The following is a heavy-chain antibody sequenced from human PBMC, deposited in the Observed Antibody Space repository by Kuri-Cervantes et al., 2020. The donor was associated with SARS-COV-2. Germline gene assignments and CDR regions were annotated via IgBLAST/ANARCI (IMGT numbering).Heavy chain of an antibody. Sequence: GESLKISCAASGFTFSSYGMHWVRQAPGKGLEWVAVISYDGSNKYYADSVKGRFTISRDNSKNTLYLQMNSLRAEDTAVYYCAKLRGPFDWLFPAFDYWGQGTLVTVSS. V-gene: IGHV3-30*18. CDR1: GFTFSSYG. CDR3: AKLRGPFDWLFPAFDY. J-gene: IGHJ4*02. D-gene: IGHD3-9*01. CDR2: ISYDGSNK.